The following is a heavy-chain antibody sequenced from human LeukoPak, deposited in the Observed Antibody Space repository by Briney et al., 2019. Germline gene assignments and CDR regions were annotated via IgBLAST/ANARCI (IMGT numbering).Heavy chain of an antibody. V-gene: IGHV4-59*01. CDR1: GGSISSYY. CDR2: IYYSGST. CDR3: ARGLMMAVAGRGEFHY. Sequence: PSETLSLTCIVSGGSISSYYWSWIRQPPGKGLEWIGYIYYSGSTNYNPSLKSRVTISVDTSKNQFSLKLSSVTAADTAVYYCARGLMMAVAGRGEFHYSGQGTLVTVSS. D-gene: IGHD6-13*01. J-gene: IGHJ4*02.